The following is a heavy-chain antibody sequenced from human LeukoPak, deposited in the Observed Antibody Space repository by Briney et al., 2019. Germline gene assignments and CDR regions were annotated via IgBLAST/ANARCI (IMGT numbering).Heavy chain of an antibody. CDR3: ARGQHYDFWSGYPPNMAFDI. Sequence: ASVKVSCKASGYTFTGYYMHWVRQAPGQGLEWMGWINPNSGGTNYAQKFQGRVTMTRDTSISTAYMELSRLRSDDTAVYYCARGQHYDFWSGYPPNMAFDIWGQGTMVTVSS. J-gene: IGHJ3*02. D-gene: IGHD3-3*01. V-gene: IGHV1-2*02. CDR1: GYTFTGYY. CDR2: INPNSGGT.